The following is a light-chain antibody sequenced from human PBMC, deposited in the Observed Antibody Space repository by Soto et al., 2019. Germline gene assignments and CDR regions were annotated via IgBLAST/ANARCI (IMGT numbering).Light chain of an antibody. Sequence: QSVLAQPASVSGSPGQPITISCTGTSGDIGRYNYVSWYQQHPGKAPKLLIYAVTNRPPGISDRFSGSKSGNTASLTISGLQAEDEADYYCSSYSTTSVIFGGGTKLTVL. J-gene: IGLJ2*01. V-gene: IGLV2-14*03. CDR1: SGDIGRYNY. CDR2: AVT. CDR3: SSYSTTSVI.